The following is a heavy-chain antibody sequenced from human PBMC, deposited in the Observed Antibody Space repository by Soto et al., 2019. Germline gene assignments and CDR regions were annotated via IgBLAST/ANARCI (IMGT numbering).Heavy chain of an antibody. Sequence: PGGSLRLSCAASGFTFSSYGMHWVRQAPGKGLEWVAVIWYDGSNKYYADSVTGRFTISRDNSKNTLYLQMNSLRAEDTAVYYCARENAQSLKVQGFDTWGQGTLVTVSS. J-gene: IGHJ5*02. D-gene: IGHD1-1*01. CDR1: GFTFSSYG. V-gene: IGHV3-33*01. CDR3: ARENAQSLKVQGFDT. CDR2: IWYDGSNK.